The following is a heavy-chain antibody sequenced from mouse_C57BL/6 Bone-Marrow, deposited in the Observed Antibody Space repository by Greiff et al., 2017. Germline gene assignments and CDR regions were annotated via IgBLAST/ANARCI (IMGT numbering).Heavy chain of an antibody. CDR2: IDPETGGT. D-gene: IGHD4-1*01. V-gene: IGHV1-15*01. Sequence: VQLQQSGAELVRPGASVTLSCKASGYTFTDYEMHWVKQTPVHGLEWIGAIDPETGGTAYNQKFKGKAILTADKSSSTAYMELRSLTSEDSAVYYCTRGLGLDWFAYWGQGTLVTVSA. CDR1: GYTFTDYE. CDR3: TRGLGLDWFAY. J-gene: IGHJ3*01.